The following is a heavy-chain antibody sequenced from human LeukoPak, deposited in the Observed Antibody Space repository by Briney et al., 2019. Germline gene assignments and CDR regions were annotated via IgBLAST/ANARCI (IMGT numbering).Heavy chain of an antibody. CDR3: ASEVHLTGDSGLRSDAFDI. D-gene: IGHD7-27*01. CDR2: INPNSGGT. CDR1: GYTFTGYY. Sequence: GASVKVSCKASGYTFTGYYMHWVRQAPGQGLEWMGWINPNSGGTNYAQKFQGRVTMTRDTSISTAYMELSRLRSDDTAVYYCASEVHLTGDSGLRSDAFDIWGQGTMVTVSS. J-gene: IGHJ3*02. V-gene: IGHV1-2*02.